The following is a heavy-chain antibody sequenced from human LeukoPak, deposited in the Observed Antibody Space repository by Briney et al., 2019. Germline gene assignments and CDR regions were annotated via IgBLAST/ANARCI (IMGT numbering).Heavy chain of an antibody. V-gene: IGHV3-11*04. CDR2: ISSSGSTM. J-gene: IGHJ6*04. D-gene: IGHD3-10*02. Sequence: GGSLRLSCAASGFIFSDYYMSWIRQAPGKGLEWVSYISSSGSTMYYTDSVKGRFTISRDNAKNSLYLQMNSLRAEDTAVYYCAELGITMIGGVWGKGTTVTISS. CDR3: AELGITMIGGV. CDR1: GFIFSDYY.